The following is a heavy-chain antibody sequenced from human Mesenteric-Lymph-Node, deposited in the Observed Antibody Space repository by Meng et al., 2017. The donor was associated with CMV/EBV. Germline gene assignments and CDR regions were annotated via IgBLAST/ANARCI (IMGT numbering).Heavy chain of an antibody. D-gene: IGHD3-9*01. V-gene: IGHV4-34*01. Sequence: QVHLHQCGAGLLKPSGTLSVTCAVYGGSFSGYYWNWIRQSPEKGLEWIGEINHSGSTTYNPSFTSRIIISVDTSTNQISLNMSSVTAADTAVYYCARGSSYDILTGYFDYWGQGALVTVSS. CDR2: INHSGST. J-gene: IGHJ4*02. CDR1: GGSFSGYY. CDR3: ARGSSYDILTGYFDY.